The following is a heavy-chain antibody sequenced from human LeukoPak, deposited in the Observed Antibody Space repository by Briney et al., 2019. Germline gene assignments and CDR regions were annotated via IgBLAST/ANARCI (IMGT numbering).Heavy chain of an antibody. Sequence: PGGSLRLSCAASGFTFSSYSMNWVRQAPGKGLEWVSSISSSSSYIYYADSVKGRFTISRDNAKNSLYLQMNSLRAEDTAVYCCASTLSPTKYCSGGSCYPGRDYWGQGTLVTVSS. J-gene: IGHJ4*02. V-gene: IGHV3-21*01. CDR2: ISSSSSYI. D-gene: IGHD2-15*01. CDR1: GFTFSSYS. CDR3: ASTLSPTKYCSGGSCYPGRDY.